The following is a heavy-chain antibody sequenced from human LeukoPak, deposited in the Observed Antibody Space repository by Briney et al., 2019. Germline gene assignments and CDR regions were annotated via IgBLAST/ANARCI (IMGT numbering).Heavy chain of an antibody. CDR3: EKDRARVGTMVDAFDM. J-gene: IGHJ3*02. CDR2: INPNSGGT. D-gene: IGHD1-1*01. CDR1: GYTFTGHY. V-gene: IGHV1-2*02. Sequence: ASVKVSCKASGYTFTGHYMHWVRQAPGQGLEWMGWINPNSGGTNYAQKFQGRVTMTRDTSISTAYMELSRLRSDDTAVYYCEKDRARVGTMVDAFDMWGQGTMVTVSS.